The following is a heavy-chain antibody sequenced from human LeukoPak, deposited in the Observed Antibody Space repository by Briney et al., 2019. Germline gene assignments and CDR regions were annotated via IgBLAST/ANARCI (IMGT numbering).Heavy chain of an antibody. Sequence: PGGSLRLSCAASGFTFSDYYMSWIRQAPGKGLEWVSYISSSGSTKYYADSVKGRFTISRDNAKNSYLQKNSLRAEDTGVYYCARDGHAYGRLLPHYLGQGTLVTVS. J-gene: IGHJ4*02. V-gene: IGHV3-11*01. CDR2: ISSSGSTK. D-gene: IGHD3-10*01. CDR3: ARDGHAYGRLLPHY. CDR1: GFTFSDYY.